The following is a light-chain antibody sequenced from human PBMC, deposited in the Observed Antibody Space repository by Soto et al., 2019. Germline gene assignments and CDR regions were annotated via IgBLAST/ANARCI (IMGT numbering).Light chain of an antibody. CDR2: KAS. CDR1: QSISSW. CDR3: QQYNSYPYT. Sequence: DIQMTQSPSTLSASVGDRVTIACRASQSISSWLAWYQQKPGKAPNLLIYKASSLQSGVPSRFSGSGSGTEFTLTISGLQPDDIATYYCQQYNSYPYTFGQGTKLEI. J-gene: IGKJ2*01. V-gene: IGKV1-5*03.